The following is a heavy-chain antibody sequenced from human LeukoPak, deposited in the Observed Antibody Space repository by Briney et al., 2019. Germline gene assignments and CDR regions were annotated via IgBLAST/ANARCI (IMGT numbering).Heavy chain of an antibody. D-gene: IGHD5-24*01. CDR3: ARGGGRWLPLNY. V-gene: IGHV4-34*01. CDR1: GGSFSGYY. CDR2: INHSGST. Sequence: SETLSLTCAVYGGSFSGYYWSWIRQPPGKGLEWIGEINHSGSTNYNPSLRSRVTISVDTSKNQFSLKLSSVTAADTAVYYCARGGGRWLPLNYWGQGTLVTVSS. J-gene: IGHJ4*02.